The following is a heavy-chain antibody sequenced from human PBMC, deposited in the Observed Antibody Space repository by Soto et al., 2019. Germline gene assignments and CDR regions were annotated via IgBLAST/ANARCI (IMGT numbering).Heavy chain of an antibody. CDR3: ASIPPSAVGATSEVDY. CDR2: INADGTST. V-gene: IGHV3-74*01. D-gene: IGHD1-26*01. Sequence: GGSLRLSCAASGFSFADNYMSWIRQAPGKGLVWVSRINADGTSTAYADSVKGRFTISRDNAENTLYLQMNSLRAEDTAVYYCASIPPSAVGATSEVDYWGQGTLVTVSS. J-gene: IGHJ4*02. CDR1: GFSFADNY.